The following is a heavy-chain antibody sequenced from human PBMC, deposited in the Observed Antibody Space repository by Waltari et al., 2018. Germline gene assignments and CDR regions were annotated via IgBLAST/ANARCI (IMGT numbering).Heavy chain of an antibody. V-gene: IGHV3-15*07. CDR3: TTFANCAGDCFDY. CDR1: GFPFNNAW. D-gene: IGHD2-21*01. J-gene: IGHJ4*02. CDR2: IKSKTDGGTI. Sequence: EVQLVESGGGLVKPGGSLRLSCAASGFPFNNAWLNGVRQAPGKGLEWVGRIKSKTDGGTIDYAAPVRGRFTISRDDSKNTLYLQMNSLKTEDTAVYYCTTFANCAGDCFDYWGQGTLISVSS.